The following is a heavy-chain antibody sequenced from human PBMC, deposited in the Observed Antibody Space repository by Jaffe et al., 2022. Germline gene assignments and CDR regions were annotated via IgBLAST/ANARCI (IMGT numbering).Heavy chain of an antibody. J-gene: IGHJ5*02. CDR3: ARLPYSSSFDP. CDR2: IYHSGST. CDR1: GYSISSGYY. Sequence: QVQLQESGPGLVKPSETLSLTCAVSGYSISSGYYWGWIRQPPGKGLEWIGSIYHSGSTYYNPSLKSRVTISVDTSKNQFSLKLSSVTAADTAVYYCARLPYSSSFDPWGQGTLVTVSS. V-gene: IGHV4-38-2*01. D-gene: IGHD6-13*01.